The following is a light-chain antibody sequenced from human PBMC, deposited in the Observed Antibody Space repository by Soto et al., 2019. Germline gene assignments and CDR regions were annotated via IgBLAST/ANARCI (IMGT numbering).Light chain of an antibody. CDR1: NIGRKS. J-gene: IGLJ2*01. Sequence: SYELTQPLSVSVALGQTATITCGGNNIGRKSVHWYQQKPGQAPVLVIYRDTNRPSGIPERFSGSKSWNTATLTISGAQAGDEVDYYCQVWDSNTAVFGGGTKVTVL. CDR3: QVWDSNTAV. CDR2: RDT. V-gene: IGLV3-9*01.